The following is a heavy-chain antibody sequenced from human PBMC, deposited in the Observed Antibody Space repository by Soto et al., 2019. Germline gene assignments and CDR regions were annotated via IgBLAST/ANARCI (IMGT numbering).Heavy chain of an antibody. D-gene: IGHD3-22*01. CDR2: ISGSVVST. Sequence: GGSLRLSCAASGFTFSSYAMSWFRQAPGKGLEWVSAISGSVVSTYYADSVKGRFTISRDNSKKTLYLQMNSLRAEDTAVYYCAKGSSSGWAYYYYDMDIWGQGTTVTVSS. CDR1: GFTFSSYA. J-gene: IGHJ6*02. CDR3: AKGSSSGWAYYYYDMDI. V-gene: IGHV3-23*01.